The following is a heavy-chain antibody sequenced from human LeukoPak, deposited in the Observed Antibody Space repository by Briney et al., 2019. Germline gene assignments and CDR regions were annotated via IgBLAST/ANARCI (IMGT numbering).Heavy chain of an antibody. Sequence: GGSLRLSCAASGFTFSSYSMNWVRQAPGKGLEWVSSISSSSSYIYYADSVKGRFTISRDNAKNSLYLQMNSLRAEDTAVYYCARSYGSGMGDFDYWGQGTLVTVSS. D-gene: IGHD3-10*01. CDR3: ARSYGSGMGDFDY. CDR1: GFTFSSYS. V-gene: IGHV3-21*01. J-gene: IGHJ4*02. CDR2: ISSSSSYI.